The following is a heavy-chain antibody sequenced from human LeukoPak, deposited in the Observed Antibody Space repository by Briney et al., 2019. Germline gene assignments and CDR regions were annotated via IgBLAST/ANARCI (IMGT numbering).Heavy chain of an antibody. D-gene: IGHD6-6*01. Sequence: GGSLRLSCAASGFTFSGSAIHWVRQASGKGLEWVGRIRNKANSYATAYAASVTGRFTIFRDDSKNTAYPQMNSLKAEDTAVYYCTRRSTAITTFDYWGQGTLVTVSS. J-gene: IGHJ4*02. V-gene: IGHV3-73*01. CDR1: GFTFSGSA. CDR2: IRNKANSYAT. CDR3: TRRSTAITTFDY.